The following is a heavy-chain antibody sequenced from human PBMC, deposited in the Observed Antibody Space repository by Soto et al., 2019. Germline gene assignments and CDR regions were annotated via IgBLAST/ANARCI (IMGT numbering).Heavy chain of an antibody. Sequence: GASVKVSCKASGYTFTSYAMHWVRQATGQRLEWMGWINAGNGNTKYSQKFQGRVTITRDTSASTAYMELSSLRSEDTAVYYCARDRYDYFGYYFDYWGQGTLVTVSS. D-gene: IGHD4-17*01. J-gene: IGHJ4*02. CDR2: INAGNGNT. V-gene: IGHV1-3*01. CDR1: GYTFTSYA. CDR3: ARDRYDYFGYYFDY.